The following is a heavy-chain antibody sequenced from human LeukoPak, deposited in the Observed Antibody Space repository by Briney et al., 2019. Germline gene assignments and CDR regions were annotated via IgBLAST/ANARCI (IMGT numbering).Heavy chain of an antibody. CDR3: ARGSPCSSPLYYYYYYYMDV. CDR2: INWNGGST. V-gene: IGHV3-20*01. CDR1: GFTFDDYG. J-gene: IGHJ6*03. D-gene: IGHD6-19*01. Sequence: PGGSLRLSCAASGFTFDDYGMSWVRQAPGKGLEWVSGINWNGGSTGYADSVKGRFTISRDNAKNSLYLQMNSLRAEDTALYHCARGSPCSSPLYYYYYYYMDVWGKGTTVTVSS.